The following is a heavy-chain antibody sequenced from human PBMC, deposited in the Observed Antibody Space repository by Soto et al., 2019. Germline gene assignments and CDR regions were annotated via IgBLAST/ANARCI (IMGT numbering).Heavy chain of an antibody. V-gene: IGHV3-66*01. J-gene: IGHJ6*02. CDR2: FYDGDAE. CDR1: GFSVSYTY. D-gene: IGHD3-10*01. Sequence: DVQRVESGGGLVQPGGSLRLSCVVSGFSVSYTYMSWARQAPGKGLECVSGFYDGDAEYYADSVKGRFTISRDKSKNALYLQMNSLRAADTAVYNCASDRPDGVDVWGHGTTVTVSS. CDR3: ASDRPDGVDV.